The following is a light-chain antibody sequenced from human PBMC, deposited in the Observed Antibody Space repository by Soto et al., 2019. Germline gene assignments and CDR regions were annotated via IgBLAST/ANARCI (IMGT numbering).Light chain of an antibody. J-gene: IGLJ2*01. CDR3: TSXXXXXXXI. V-gene: IGLV2-14*03. Sequence: QSALTQPASVSGSPGQSITISCTGTSSDIGAYNFVSWYQQHPGKAPKLMLYDVNIRPSGVSNRFSGSKSGNTASLTISGXXXEDXADYYCTSXXXXXXXIFGXGT. CDR2: DVN. CDR1: SSDIGAYNF.